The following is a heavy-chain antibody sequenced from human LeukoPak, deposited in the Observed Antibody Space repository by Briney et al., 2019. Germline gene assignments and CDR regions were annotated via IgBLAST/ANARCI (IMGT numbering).Heavy chain of an antibody. Sequence: SGGSLRLSCAASGFTFDDYGMSWVRQAPGKGPEWVSGINWNGGSTGYADSVKGRFTISRDNAKNSLYLQMNSLRAEDTALYYCARSLWFGETVGVYWGQGTLVTVSS. J-gene: IGHJ4*02. V-gene: IGHV3-20*04. CDR2: INWNGGST. CDR3: ARSLWFGETVGVY. D-gene: IGHD3-10*01. CDR1: GFTFDDYG.